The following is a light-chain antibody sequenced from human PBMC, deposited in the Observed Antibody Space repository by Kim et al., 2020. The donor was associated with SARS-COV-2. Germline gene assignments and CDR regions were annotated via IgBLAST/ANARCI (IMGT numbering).Light chain of an antibody. CDR3: SSYTSSTSYV. Sequence: QAASVSGSPGQSITISCTGTSSDVGGYHYVSWYQQDPGKAPRLMIYEVSNRPSGVSDRFSGSRSGNTASLTISGLQAEDEADYYCSSYTSSTSYVFGTGTQLTVL. CDR2: EVS. J-gene: IGLJ1*01. V-gene: IGLV2-14*01. CDR1: SSDVGGYHY.